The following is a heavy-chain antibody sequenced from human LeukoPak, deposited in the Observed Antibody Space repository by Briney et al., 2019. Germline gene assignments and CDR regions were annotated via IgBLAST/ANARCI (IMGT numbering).Heavy chain of an antibody. V-gene: IGHV4-61*01. CDR2: IYDSGST. CDR3: AKGYSSGARD. CDR1: GGSISSGSYY. J-gene: IGHJ4*02. Sequence: PSETLSLTCTVSGGSISSGSYYWSWIRQPPGKGLEWIGYIYDSGSTKYNPPLKSRVTISMDTSKNQFSLKLSSVTAADTAVYYCAKGYSSGARDWGQGTLVTVSS. D-gene: IGHD6-19*01.